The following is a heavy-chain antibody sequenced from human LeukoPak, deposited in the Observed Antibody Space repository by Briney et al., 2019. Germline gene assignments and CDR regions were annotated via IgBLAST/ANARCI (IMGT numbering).Heavy chain of an antibody. CDR3: AELGITMIGGV. CDR1: GFTFSSYG. J-gene: IGHJ6*04. D-gene: IGHD3-10*02. V-gene: IGHV3-23*01. Sequence: GGTLRLSCAASGFTFSSYGMSWVRQAPGKGLEWVSTISGSGGSTYYADSVKGRFTISRDNAKNSLYLQMNSLRAEDTAVYYCAELGITMIGGVWGKGTTVTISS. CDR2: ISGSGGST.